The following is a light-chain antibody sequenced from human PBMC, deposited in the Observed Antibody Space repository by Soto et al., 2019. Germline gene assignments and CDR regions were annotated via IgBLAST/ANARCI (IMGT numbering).Light chain of an antibody. CDR2: GLS. CDR1: QSVTNRY. V-gene: IGKV3-20*01. Sequence: ESVLTQSPGTLSLSPVERATLSGRASQSVTNRYFAWYHQRPGQAPRLHLYGLSNRATGIPDRLGDSGSWTAFTCTISRLALEDLLVYYCQQYSSLPHNFSHGTKLEVK. CDR3: QQYSSLPHN. J-gene: IGKJ2*01.